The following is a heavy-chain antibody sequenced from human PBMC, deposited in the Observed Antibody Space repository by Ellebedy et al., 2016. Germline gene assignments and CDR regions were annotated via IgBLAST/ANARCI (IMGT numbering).Heavy chain of an antibody. CDR3: ARVGFCSGGSCHSDLMTLYYNHSGMDV. V-gene: IGHV3-30*03. D-gene: IGHD2-15*01. CDR1: GFTVSSYD. Sequence: GESLKISCAASGFTVSSYDMHWVRQAPGKGLECVAGISYDGSKKYYADSVKGRFTISRDKSKYTLYLQMNSLRAEDTALYYCARVGFCSGGSCHSDLMTLYYNHSGMDVWGQGTTVTVSS. J-gene: IGHJ6*02. CDR2: ISYDGSKK.